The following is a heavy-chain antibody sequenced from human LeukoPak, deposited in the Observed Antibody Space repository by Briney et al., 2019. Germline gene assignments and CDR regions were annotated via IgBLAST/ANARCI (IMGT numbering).Heavy chain of an antibody. J-gene: IGHJ3*02. D-gene: IGHD6-13*01. Sequence: ASVKVFCKASGYTFTNYYVHWVRQAPGQGLEWMGIINPSGGSTSYAQRFQDRVTMTRDTSTNTVYMELNSLTSEDTAVYYCAREVLTAATGDDAFDIWGQGTKVTVSS. V-gene: IGHV1-46*01. CDR3: AREVLTAATGDDAFDI. CDR2: INPSGGST. CDR1: GYTFTNYY.